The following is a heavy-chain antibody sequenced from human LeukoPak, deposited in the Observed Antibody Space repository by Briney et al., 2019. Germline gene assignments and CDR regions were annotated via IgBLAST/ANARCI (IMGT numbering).Heavy chain of an antibody. D-gene: IGHD6-13*01. V-gene: IGHV5-51*01. CDR1: GYKFSNYW. Sequence: GESLKISCKGSGYKFSNYWIGWVRQMPGKGLEWMGIIYAGDSDTRYIPSFQDQVIISADKSVSTAYLEWTSLKDSDTATYYCARVNSWYTLMSAYWGQGTLVTVSS. CDR2: IYAGDSDT. J-gene: IGHJ4*02. CDR3: ARVNSWYTLMSAY.